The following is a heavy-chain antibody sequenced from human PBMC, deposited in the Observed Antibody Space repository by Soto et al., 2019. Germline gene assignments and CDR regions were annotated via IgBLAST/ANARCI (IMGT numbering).Heavy chain of an antibody. CDR3: ASSGDPYQLLDLDV. D-gene: IGHD2-2*01. J-gene: IGHJ6*04. CDR2: IYYSGST. V-gene: IGHV4-31*03. Sequence: SETLSLTCTVSGGSISSGGYYWSWIRQHPGKGLEWIGYIYYSGSTYYNPSLKSRVTISVDTSKNQFSLKLSSVTAADTAVYYCASSGDPYQLLDLDVWGKGTTVTVSS. CDR1: GGSISSGGYY.